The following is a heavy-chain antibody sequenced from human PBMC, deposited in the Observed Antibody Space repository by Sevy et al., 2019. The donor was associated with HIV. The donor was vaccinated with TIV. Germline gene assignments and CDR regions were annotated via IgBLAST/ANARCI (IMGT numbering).Heavy chain of an antibody. CDR3: GKEGVGVAVADGGRVYFDF. CDR2: ISGSGATT. Sequence: GGSLRLSCAASGITFSSYAMSWVRQAPGKGLEWVSGISGSGATTYYADSVKGRFTISRDNSMDTLYLQMNSLRVEDTAIYYCGKEGVGVAVADGGRVYFDFWGQGTLVTVSS. CDR1: GITFSSYA. J-gene: IGHJ4*02. D-gene: IGHD6-19*01. V-gene: IGHV3-23*01.